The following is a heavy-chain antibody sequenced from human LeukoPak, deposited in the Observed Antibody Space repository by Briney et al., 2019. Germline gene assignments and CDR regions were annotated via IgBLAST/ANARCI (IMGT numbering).Heavy chain of an antibody. CDR2: IYYSGST. V-gene: IGHV4-30-4*08. CDR1: GFSLSTSGVG. J-gene: IGHJ4*02. D-gene: IGHD3-22*01. CDR3: ARAGQYYFDSAGYFPDY. Sequence: SGPTLVKPTQTLTLTCTFSGFSLSTSGVGVGWIRQPPGKALEWIGSIYYSGSTYYNPSLKSRLTISVDTSKNQFSLKLSSVTAADTAVYYCARAGQYYFDSAGYFPDYWGQGTLVTVSS.